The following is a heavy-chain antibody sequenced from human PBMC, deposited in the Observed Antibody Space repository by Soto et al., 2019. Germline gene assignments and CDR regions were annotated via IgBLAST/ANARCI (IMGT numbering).Heavy chain of an antibody. D-gene: IGHD6-6*01. V-gene: IGHV3-23*01. CDR2: ISGDGAAT. Sequence: EVQLLESGGALVQPGGSLRLSCAASGFNFGSFAMTWVRQAPGKGLQWVSAISGDGAATYYGDSVKGRFTISRDNSNNTLFLQMNSLTVDDTAIYFCAKTTRPQIPEPWGHGALVTVAS. J-gene: IGHJ5*02. CDR1: GFNFGSFA. CDR3: AKTTRPQIPEP.